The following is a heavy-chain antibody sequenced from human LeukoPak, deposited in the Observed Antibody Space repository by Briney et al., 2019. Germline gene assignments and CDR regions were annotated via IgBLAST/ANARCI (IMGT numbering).Heavy chain of an antibody. J-gene: IGHJ4*02. D-gene: IGHD3-3*01. CDR2: IKQDGSET. CDR1: GFTFSNYW. Sequence: GGSLRLSCVASGFTFSNYWMSWVRRAPGKGLEWVANIKQDGSETYYVDSVRGRFTISRDNAKKSLYLQMNSLRAEDTAVYYCARDFWGAYRVDYFDYWGQGTLVTVSS. CDR3: ARDFWGAYRVDYFDY. V-gene: IGHV3-7*01.